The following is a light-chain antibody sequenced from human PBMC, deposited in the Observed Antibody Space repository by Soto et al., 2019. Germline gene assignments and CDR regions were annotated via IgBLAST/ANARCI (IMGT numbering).Light chain of an antibody. V-gene: IGKV3-15*01. CDR1: QTVTNRY. CDR3: QQYNNWPPWT. Sequence: EIVFTQSPCTLSLSPGERATLSCRASQTVTNRYLAWYQQKPGQAPRLLIFGASTRATGIPARFSGSGSGTEFTLTISSLQSEDFAVYYCQQYNNWPPWTFGQGTKVDIK. CDR2: GAS. J-gene: IGKJ1*01.